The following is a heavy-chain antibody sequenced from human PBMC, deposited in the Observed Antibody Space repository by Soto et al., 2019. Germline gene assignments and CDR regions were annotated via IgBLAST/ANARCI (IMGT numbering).Heavy chain of an antibody. Sequence: GGSMRLSCAASGFTFTSYARNWVRLAPGKGLEWVSAISGTGYNTYYADSVKGRFTISRDNTKNTLYLQMNSLRAEDTAVYYCAKAGFSSSWSPPYFDYWGQGTLVTVSS. J-gene: IGHJ4*02. CDR1: GFTFTSYA. CDR3: AKAGFSSSWSPPYFDY. V-gene: IGHV3-23*01. CDR2: ISGTGYNT. D-gene: IGHD6-13*01.